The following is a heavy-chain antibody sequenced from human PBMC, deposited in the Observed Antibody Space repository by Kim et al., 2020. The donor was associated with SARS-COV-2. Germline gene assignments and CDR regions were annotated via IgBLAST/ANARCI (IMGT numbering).Heavy chain of an antibody. D-gene: IGHD3-10*01. CDR1: GYPFTNYL. CDR2: IWPADSTT. CDR3: ARRQGVRGQSYYFDY. Sequence: GESLKISCTVSGYPFTNYLIAWVRQMPGRGLEWMGVIWPADSTTSYSPSFQGLISISAVKSINTAYLQWNSLRDSDTALYFCARRQGVRGQSYYFDYWAQGTLVAVSS. J-gene: IGHJ4*02. V-gene: IGHV5-51*01.